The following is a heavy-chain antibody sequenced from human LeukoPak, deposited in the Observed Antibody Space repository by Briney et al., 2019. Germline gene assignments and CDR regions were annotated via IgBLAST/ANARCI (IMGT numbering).Heavy chain of an antibody. Sequence: GASVKVSCKASGYTFTSYDINWVRQATGQGLEWMGWMSPNSGNTGYAQKFQGRVTMTRNTSISTAYMELSSLRSEDTAVYYCARQLSGYGYYYYYGMDVWGQGTTVTVSS. D-gene: IGHD5-12*01. CDR2: MSPNSGNT. CDR3: ARQLSGYGYYYYYGMDV. J-gene: IGHJ6*02. V-gene: IGHV1-8*01. CDR1: GYTFTSYD.